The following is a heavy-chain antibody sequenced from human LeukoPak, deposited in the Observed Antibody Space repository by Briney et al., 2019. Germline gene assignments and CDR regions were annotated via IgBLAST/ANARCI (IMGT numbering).Heavy chain of an antibody. CDR1: GYTFTSYY. CDR2: INPSGGST. D-gene: IGHD5-18*01. J-gene: IGHJ3*02. CDR3: ARAGGIQLWSAFDI. V-gene: IGHV1-46*01. Sequence: ASVKASCKASGYTFTSYYMHWVRQAPGQGLEWIGIINPSGGSTSYAQKFQGRVTMTRDMSTSTVYMELSSLRSEDTAVYYCARAGGIQLWSAFDIWGQGTMVTVSS.